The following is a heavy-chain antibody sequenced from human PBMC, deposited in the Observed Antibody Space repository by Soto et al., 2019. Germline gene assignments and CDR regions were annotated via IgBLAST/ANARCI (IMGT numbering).Heavy chain of an antibody. J-gene: IGHJ6*02. CDR2: INHSGST. V-gene: IGHV4-34*01. D-gene: IGHD6-6*01. Sequence: PSETLSLTCAVYGGSFSGYYWSWIRQPPGKGLEWIGEINHSGSTNYNPSLKSRVTISVDTSKNQFSLKLSSVTAADTAVYYCARGEVSSSPIGPYYYYYYGMDVWGQGTTVTVSS. CDR3: ARGEVSSSPIGPYYYYYYGMDV. CDR1: GGSFSGYY.